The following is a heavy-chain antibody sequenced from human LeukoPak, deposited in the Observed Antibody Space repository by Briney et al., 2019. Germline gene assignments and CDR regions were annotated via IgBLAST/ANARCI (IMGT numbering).Heavy chain of an antibody. CDR2: ISDNTGTI. Sequence: GGSLRLSCAASGFTFSNYNINWVRQAPGKGLEWVSYISDNTGTIYYADSVQGRFTISRDNAKNSLFLQMNSLRAEDTAVYYCATEGGDYQLGPLDIWGQGTMVTVSS. CDR1: GFTFSNYN. CDR3: ATEGGDYQLGPLDI. D-gene: IGHD4-17*01. J-gene: IGHJ3*02. V-gene: IGHV3-48*01.